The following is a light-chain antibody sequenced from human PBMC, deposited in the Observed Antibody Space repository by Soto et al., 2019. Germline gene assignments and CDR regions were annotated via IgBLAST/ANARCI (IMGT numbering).Light chain of an antibody. V-gene: IGKV1-39*01. CDR2: SSS. CDR3: QQSSENLST. J-gene: IGKJ4*01. CDR1: HNIRNF. Sequence: DIQMTQSPSSLSASVGDTISITCRASHNIRNFLNWYQWRPGQGPRLLIYSSSAFQSVVPARFGGAGARTAFALTFRSLQPEDFATYFCQQSSENLSTFGGETKVE.